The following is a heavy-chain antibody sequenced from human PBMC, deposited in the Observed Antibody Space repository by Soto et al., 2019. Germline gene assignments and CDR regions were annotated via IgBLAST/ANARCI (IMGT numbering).Heavy chain of an antibody. J-gene: IGHJ4*02. CDR3: ARDFGHGYYLDY. V-gene: IGHV3-48*02. CDR2: ITDSSDTV. Sequence: GGSLRLSCVASGFSFSNYNMNWVRQAPGKGLEWVSYITDSSDTVHYADSVRGRFTISRDNAESSLYLQLNSLRDEDTAWYFCARDFGHGYYLDYWGRGTLVTVSS. D-gene: IGHD3-3*01. CDR1: GFSFSNYN.